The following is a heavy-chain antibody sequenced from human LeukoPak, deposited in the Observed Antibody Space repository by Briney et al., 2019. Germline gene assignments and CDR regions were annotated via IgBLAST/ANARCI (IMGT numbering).Heavy chain of an antibody. V-gene: IGHV4-39*01. CDR2: LYYSGST. D-gene: IGHD3-10*01. CDR3: ARRPSGSGRFDS. J-gene: IGHJ4*02. Sequence: SDTLSLTCTVSGGSISSGTYYWAWTRQPPGKGLEWIGNLYYSGSTYYHPSLKSRVTIFVDTSKNQFSLKLSSVTAADTAVYYCARRPSGSGRFDSWGQGTLVTVSS. CDR1: GGSISSGTYY.